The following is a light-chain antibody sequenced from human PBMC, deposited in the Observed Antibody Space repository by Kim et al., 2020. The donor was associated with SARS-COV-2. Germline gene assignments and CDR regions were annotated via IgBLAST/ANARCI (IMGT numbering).Light chain of an antibody. CDR1: QSVSLNY. J-gene: IGKJ1*01. CDR3: HQYSTSPWT. CDR2: GAS. Sequence: EIVLTQSPGTLSLSPGERATLSCRASQSVSLNYLAWYQQKPGQAPSLLIHGASIRATGIPDRFSGRGSGTDFTLTITRVAPEDFAVYYCHQYSTSPWTFGQGTKVEIK. V-gene: IGKV3-20*01.